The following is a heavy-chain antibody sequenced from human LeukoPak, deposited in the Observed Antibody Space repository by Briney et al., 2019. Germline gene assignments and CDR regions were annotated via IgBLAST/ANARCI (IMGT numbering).Heavy chain of an antibody. CDR2: IGTPDGNT. J-gene: IGHJ6*02. CDR1: GFTSSSYA. Sequence: GGSLRLSCAASGFTSSSYAMSWVRQAPGKGLEWVSVIGTPDGNTHYADSVRGRFTISRDNSRSMLYLQMNSLRAEDTAVYYCARYCGGDCYGMDVWGQGTTVTVSS. V-gene: IGHV3-23*01. CDR3: ARYCGGDCYGMDV. D-gene: IGHD2-21*01.